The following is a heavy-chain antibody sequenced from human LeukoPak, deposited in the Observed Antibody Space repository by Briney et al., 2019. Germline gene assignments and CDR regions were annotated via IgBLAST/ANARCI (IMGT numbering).Heavy chain of an antibody. J-gene: IGHJ4*02. V-gene: IGHV1-2*02. CDR1: GYTFTGYY. CDR3: ARALEYSSSSGPSDY. Sequence: ASVKVSCKASGYTFTGYYMHWVRQAPGQRLEWMGWINPNSGGTNYAQKFQGRVTMTRDTSISTAYMELSRLRSDDTAVYYCARALEYSSSSGPSDYWGQGTLVTVSS. D-gene: IGHD6-6*01. CDR2: INPNSGGT.